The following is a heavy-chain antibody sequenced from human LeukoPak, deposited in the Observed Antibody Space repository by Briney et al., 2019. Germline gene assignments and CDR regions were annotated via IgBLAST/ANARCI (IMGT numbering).Heavy chain of an antibody. CDR3: ARSSRVAGGHYYFDY. D-gene: IGHD6-13*01. V-gene: IGHV4-4*07. CDR1: GGSISNYY. CDR2: IYTGGGT. Sequence: PSETLSLTCTVSGGSISNYYWSWIRRPAGKGLEWIGRIYTGGGTNYNPSLKSRVTMSVSKNHFSLKLSSVTAADTAVYHCARSSRVAGGHYYFDYWGQGTLVTVSS. J-gene: IGHJ4*02.